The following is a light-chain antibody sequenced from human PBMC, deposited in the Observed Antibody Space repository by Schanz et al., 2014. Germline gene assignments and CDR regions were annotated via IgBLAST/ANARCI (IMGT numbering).Light chain of an antibody. V-gene: IGKV3-11*01. CDR3: QQYGSSPVT. J-gene: IGKJ4*01. Sequence: EIVLTQSPATLSLSPGERATLSCRASQSVRSFLAWYQQKPGQAPRLLIYDASNRATGIPARFSGSGSGTDFTFTIRSLEPEDFAVYYCQQYGSSPVTFGGGTKV. CDR2: DAS. CDR1: QSVRSF.